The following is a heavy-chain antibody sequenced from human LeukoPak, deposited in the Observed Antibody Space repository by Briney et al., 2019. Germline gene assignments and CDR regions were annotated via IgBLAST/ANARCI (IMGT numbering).Heavy chain of an antibody. CDR3: ARGQRHSSSWYFFDY. V-gene: IGHV3-53*01. Sequence: PGGSLRLSCAASGFTVSSNYMSWVRQAPGKGLEWVSVIYSGGSTYYAASVKGRFTISRDNSKNTLYLQMNSLRAEDTAVYYCARGQRHSSSWYFFDYWGQGTLVTVSS. CDR1: GFTVSSNY. D-gene: IGHD6-13*01. CDR2: IYSGGST. J-gene: IGHJ4*02.